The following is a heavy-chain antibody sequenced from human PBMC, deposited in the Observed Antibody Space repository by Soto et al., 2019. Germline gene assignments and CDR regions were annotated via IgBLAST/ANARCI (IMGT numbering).Heavy chain of an antibody. CDR1: GPTFIAYY. Sequence: QLVQSGAEVKKPGASVRVSCKTSGPTFIAYYINWVRQAPGQGLEWMGWIDPKSGGTTYEQKFLGRVTMTKATTINTAYMDMNRLTSDDAAVYYCAGDSVDVQEWGQGTLITVSS. CDR2: IDPKSGGT. J-gene: IGHJ4*02. CDR3: AGDSVDVQE. V-gene: IGHV1-2*02. D-gene: IGHD5-12*01.